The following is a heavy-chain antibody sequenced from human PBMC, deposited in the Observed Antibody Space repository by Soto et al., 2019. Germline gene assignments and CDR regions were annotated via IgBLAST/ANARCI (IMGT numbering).Heavy chain of an antibody. CDR2: ISSSTI. D-gene: IGHD2-2*01. CDR1: GFTFSSYS. V-gene: IGHV3-48*01. J-gene: IGHJ5*02. Sequence: GGSLRLSCAASGFTFSSYSMNWVCQAPGKGLEWVSYISSSTIYYADSVKGRFTISRDNAKNSLYLQMNSLRSEDTAVYYCARAPDCSSTSCLNWFDPWGQGTLVTVSS. CDR3: ARAPDCSSTSCLNWFDP.